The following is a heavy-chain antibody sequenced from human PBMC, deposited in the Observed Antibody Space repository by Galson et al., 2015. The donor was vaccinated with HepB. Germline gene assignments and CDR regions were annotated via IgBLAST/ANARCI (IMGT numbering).Heavy chain of an antibody. V-gene: IGHV3-7*01. Sequence: SLRLSCAASGFTFSSYWMSWVRQAPGKGLEWVANIKQDGSEKYYVDSVKGRFTISRDNAKNSLYLQMNSLRAEDTAVYYCARTRITMIVVYDAFDIWGQGTTVTVSS. J-gene: IGHJ3*02. D-gene: IGHD3-22*01. CDR3: ARTRITMIVVYDAFDI. CDR1: GFTFSSYW. CDR2: IKQDGSEK.